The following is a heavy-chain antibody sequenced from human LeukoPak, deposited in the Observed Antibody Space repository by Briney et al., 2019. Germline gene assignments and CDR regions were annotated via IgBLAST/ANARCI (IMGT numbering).Heavy chain of an antibody. CDR2: INPSGGST. CDR1: GYTFTSYY. J-gene: IGHJ3*02. V-gene: IGHV1-46*03. D-gene: IGHD2-21*02. CDR3: ARHLHIVVATVDAFDI. Sequence: ASVKVSCKASGYTFTSYYMHWVRQAPGQGLEWMGIINPSGGSTSYAQKFQGRGTMTRDMSTSTVYMELSSLRSDDTAMYYCARHLHIVVATVDAFDIWGQGTVVTVSS.